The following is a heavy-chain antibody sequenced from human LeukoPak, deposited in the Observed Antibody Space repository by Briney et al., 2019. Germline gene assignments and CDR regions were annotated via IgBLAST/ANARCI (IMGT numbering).Heavy chain of an antibody. Sequence: GGSLRLSCAASGFTFSSYWMSWVRQAPGKGLEWVANIKQDGSEKYYVDSVKGRFTISRDNAKNSLYLQMNSLRTEDTAVYFCAREGSRLVIHAFDIWGQGTMVTVSS. V-gene: IGHV3-7*01. D-gene: IGHD2-21*01. CDR1: GFTFSSYW. CDR2: IKQDGSEK. J-gene: IGHJ3*02. CDR3: AREGSRLVIHAFDI.